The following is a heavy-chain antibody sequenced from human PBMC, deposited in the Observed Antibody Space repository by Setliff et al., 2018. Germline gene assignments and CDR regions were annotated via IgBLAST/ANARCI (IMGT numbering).Heavy chain of an antibody. V-gene: IGHV1-2*02. D-gene: IGHD3-10*01. CDR3: ATAPITMVRGVIPINWFDP. CDR1: GYTFTGYY. Sequence: ASVKVSCKASGYTFTGYYMHWVRQAPGQGLEWMGWINPNSGGTNYAQKFQGRVTMTRDTSTSTVYMELSSLRSGDTAVYYCATAPITMVRGVIPINWFDPWGQGTLVTVSS. CDR2: INPNSGGT. J-gene: IGHJ5*02.